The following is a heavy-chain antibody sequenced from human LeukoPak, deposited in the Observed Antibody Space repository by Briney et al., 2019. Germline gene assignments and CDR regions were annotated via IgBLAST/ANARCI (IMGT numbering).Heavy chain of an antibody. V-gene: IGHV3-48*01. CDR3: ARDYKYAFDN. D-gene: IGHD5-24*01. Sequence: GGTLRLSCAASGFTFSDYSMNWVRQAPGKGLEWISYIGIDSGNTNYADSVKGRFTISGDKAKNSLYLQMNSLRVEDTAVYYCARDYKYAFDNWGQGTLVTVSS. J-gene: IGHJ4*02. CDR2: IGIDSGNT. CDR1: GFTFSDYS.